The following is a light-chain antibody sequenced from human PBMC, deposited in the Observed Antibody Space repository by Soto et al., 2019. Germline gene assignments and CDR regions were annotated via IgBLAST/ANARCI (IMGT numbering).Light chain of an antibody. J-gene: IGLJ2*01. CDR2: EVT. CDR1: SSDVGSYNL. CDR3: CSYADSSTFV. Sequence: QSVLTQPASVSGSPGQSITISCTGTSSDVGSYNLVSWYQHHPSKAPKLMIYEVTKRPSGVSNRFSGSKSGNTASLTISGLQAEDEADYYCCSYADSSTFVFGGGTKLTVL. V-gene: IGLV2-23*02.